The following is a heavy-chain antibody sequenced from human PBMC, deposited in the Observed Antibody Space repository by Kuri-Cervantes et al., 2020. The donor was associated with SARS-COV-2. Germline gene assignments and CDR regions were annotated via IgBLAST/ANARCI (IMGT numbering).Heavy chain of an antibody. CDR1: GDSVSSNSAA. D-gene: IGHD6-6*01. V-gene: IGHV6-1*01. CDR3: ARGGIAARPSPFDY. CDR2: TYYRSKWYN. Sequence: SCAISGDSVSSNSAAWNWIRQSPSRGLEWLGRTYYRSKWYNDYAVSVKSRITINPDTSKNQFSLQLNSVTPEDTAVYYCARGGIAARPSPFDYWGQGTLVTVSS. J-gene: IGHJ4*02.